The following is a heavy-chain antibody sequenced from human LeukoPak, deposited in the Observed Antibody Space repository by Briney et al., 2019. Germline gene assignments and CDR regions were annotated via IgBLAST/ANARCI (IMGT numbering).Heavy chain of an antibody. CDR1: GFTFSSYE. CDR2: ISGSGVTM. J-gene: IGHJ4*02. D-gene: IGHD6-19*01. CDR3: AREDIRLDYFDY. V-gene: IGHV3-48*03. Sequence: SGGSLRLSCAASGFTFSSYEMNWVRQAPGRGLEWVSYISGSGVTMYYAGSVKGRFTISRDDAKNSLYLQMNSLRAEDTAVYYCAREDIRLDYFDYWGQGTLVTVSS.